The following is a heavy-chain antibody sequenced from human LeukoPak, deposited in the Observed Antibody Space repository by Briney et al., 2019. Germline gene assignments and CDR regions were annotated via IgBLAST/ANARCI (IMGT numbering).Heavy chain of an antibody. CDR3: AREPVTSRYYYYGMDV. J-gene: IGHJ6*02. D-gene: IGHD4-17*01. V-gene: IGHV3-21*01. CDR1: GFTFSSYS. Sequence: PGGSLRLSCAASGFTFSSYSMNWVRQAPGKGLEWVSSISSSSSYIYYADSVKGRFTISRDNAKNSLYLQMNSLRAEDTAVYYCAREPVTSRYYYYGMDVWCQGTTVTVS. CDR2: ISSSSSYI.